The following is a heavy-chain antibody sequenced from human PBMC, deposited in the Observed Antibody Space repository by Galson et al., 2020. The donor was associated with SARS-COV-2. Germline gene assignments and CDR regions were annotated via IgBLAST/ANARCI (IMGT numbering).Heavy chain of an antibody. CDR1: GFTFSSYS. Sequence: GGSLRLSCAASGFTFSSYSMNWVRQAPGKGLEWVSYISSSSSTIYYADSVKGRFTISRDNAKNSLYLQMNSLRAEDTAVYYCARDGGGAEAGLDPWGQGTLVTVSS. CDR3: ARDGGGAEAGLDP. CDR2: ISSSSSTI. D-gene: IGHD6-13*01. V-gene: IGHV3-48*01. J-gene: IGHJ5*02.